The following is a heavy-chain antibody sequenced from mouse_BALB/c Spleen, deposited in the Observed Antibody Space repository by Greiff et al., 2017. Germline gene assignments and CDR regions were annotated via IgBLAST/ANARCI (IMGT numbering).Heavy chain of an antibody. J-gene: IGHJ3*01. Sequence: VQLQQSGAELVRPGTSVKVSCKASGYAFTNYLIEWVKQRPGQGLEWIGVINPGSGGTNYNEKFKGKATLTADKSSSTAYMQLSSLTSDDSAVYFCARSSYGNDPAWFAYWGQGTLVTVSA. D-gene: IGHD2-2*01. CDR3: ARSSYGNDPAWFAY. CDR1: GYAFTNYL. V-gene: IGHV1-54*03. CDR2: INPGSGGT.